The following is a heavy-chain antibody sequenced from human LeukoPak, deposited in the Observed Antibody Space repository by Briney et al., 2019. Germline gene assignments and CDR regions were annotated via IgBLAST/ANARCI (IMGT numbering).Heavy chain of an antibody. V-gene: IGHV3-23*01. CDR1: GFTFSSYG. D-gene: IGHD6-19*01. J-gene: IGHJ4*02. CDR2: ISGSGGST. CDR3: ARLHAGIAVAGDFDY. Sequence: GGSLRLSCAASGFTFSSYGMSWVRQAPGKGLEWVSAISGSGGSTYYADSVKGRFTISRDNSKNTLYLQMNSLRAEDTAVYYCARLHAGIAVAGDFDYWGQGTLVTVSS.